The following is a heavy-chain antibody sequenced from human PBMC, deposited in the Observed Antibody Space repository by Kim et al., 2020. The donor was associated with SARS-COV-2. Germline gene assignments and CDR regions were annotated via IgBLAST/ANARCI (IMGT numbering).Heavy chain of an antibody. D-gene: IGHD3-10*01. CDR3: ARRGGVGGYYPFDY. J-gene: IGHJ4*02. V-gene: IGHV4-31*02. Sequence: NPSVKSRIVISVDTSKNQFSLKLSSLTAADTAVYYCARRGGVGGYYPFDYWGQGALVTVSS.